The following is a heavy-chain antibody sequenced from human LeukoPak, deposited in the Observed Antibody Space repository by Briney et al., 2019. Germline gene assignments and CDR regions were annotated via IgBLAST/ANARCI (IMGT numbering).Heavy chain of an antibody. J-gene: IGHJ4*02. CDR1: GYTFTGYY. D-gene: IGHD2-2*01. CDR2: MNPNSGNT. Sequence: PGASVKVSCKASGYTFTGYYVHWVRQAPGQGLEWMGWMNPNSGNTGYAQKFQGRVTITRNTSISTAYMELSSLRSEDTAVYYCAIDSSTSWAYYFDYWGQGTLVTVSS. CDR3: AIDSSTSWAYYFDY. V-gene: IGHV1-8*03.